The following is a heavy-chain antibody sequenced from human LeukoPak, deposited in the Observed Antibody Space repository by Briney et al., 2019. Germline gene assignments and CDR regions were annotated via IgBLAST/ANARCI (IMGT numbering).Heavy chain of an antibody. CDR1: GFTFSDYY. CDR2: ISSSGSTI. CDR3: ARELYGEVIYHGSGSPYYFDY. D-gene: IGHD3-10*01. Sequence: GGSLRLSCAASGFTFSDYYMSWIRQAPGKGLEWVSYISSSGSTIYYADSVKGRFTISRDNAKNLLYLQMNSLRAEDTAVYYCARELYGEVIYHGSGSPYYFDYWGQGTLVTVSS. J-gene: IGHJ4*02. V-gene: IGHV3-11*04.